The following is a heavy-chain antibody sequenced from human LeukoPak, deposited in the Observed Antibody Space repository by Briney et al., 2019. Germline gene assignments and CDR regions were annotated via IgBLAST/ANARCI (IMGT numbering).Heavy chain of an antibody. Sequence: PGGSLRLSCAASGFTFSSYAMHWVRQAPGKGLEWVAVISYDESNKYYADSVKGRFTISRDNSKNTLYLQMNSLRAEDTAVYYCARDRSRFGGSSYSYGVDVWGQGTTVTVSS. CDR1: GFTFSSYA. V-gene: IGHV3-30-3*01. CDR2: ISYDESNK. D-gene: IGHD3-16*01. J-gene: IGHJ6*02. CDR3: ARDRSRFGGSSYSYGVDV.